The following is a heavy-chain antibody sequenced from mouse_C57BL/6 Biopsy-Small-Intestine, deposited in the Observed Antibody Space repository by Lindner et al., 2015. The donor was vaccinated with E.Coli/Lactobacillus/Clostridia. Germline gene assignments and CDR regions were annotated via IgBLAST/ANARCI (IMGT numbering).Heavy chain of an antibody. V-gene: IGHV1-47*01. CDR2: FHPYNDDT. J-gene: IGHJ1*03. D-gene: IGHD1-1*01. Sequence: VQLQESGAELVKPGASVKMSCKASGYTFTTYPIEWMKQNHGKSLEWIGNFHPYNDDTKYNEKFKGKATLTVEKSSSTVYLELSRLTSDDSVVYYCARTGPYYGSSYWYFDVWGTGTTVTVSS. CDR1: GYTFTTYP. CDR3: ARTGPYYGSSYWYFDV.